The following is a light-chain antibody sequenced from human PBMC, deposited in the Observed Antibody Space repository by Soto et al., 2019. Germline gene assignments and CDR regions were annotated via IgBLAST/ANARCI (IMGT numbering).Light chain of an antibody. CDR2: AAS. CDR3: QQSYSTPST. Sequence: DIQMTQSPSSLSASVGDRVTITCRASQSISNYLNWYQQKPGKAPKLLIYAASSLQSGVPSRFNGSGSGTDFTLTISSLQPEDFATYYCQQSYSTPSTFGQGTKVEIK. CDR1: QSISNY. J-gene: IGKJ1*01. V-gene: IGKV1-39*01.